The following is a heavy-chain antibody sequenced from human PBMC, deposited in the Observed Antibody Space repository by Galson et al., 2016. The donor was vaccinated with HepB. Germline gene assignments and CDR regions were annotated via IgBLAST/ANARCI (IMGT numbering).Heavy chain of an antibody. CDR2: IIPMFGTP. CDR1: GGTFSSLA. J-gene: IGHJ4*02. Sequence: VKVSCKASGGTFSSLAISWVRQAPGHGPEWMGGIIPMFGTPNYAQNFQGRVTITADESTSTAYMELSSLTSEDTAVYYCARDLWDGYSPWALGYWGQGSLVTVSS. V-gene: IGHV1-69*13. D-gene: IGHD5-24*01. CDR3: ARDLWDGYSPWALGY.